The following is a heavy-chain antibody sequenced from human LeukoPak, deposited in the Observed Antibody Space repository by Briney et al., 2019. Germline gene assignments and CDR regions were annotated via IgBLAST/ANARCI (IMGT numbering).Heavy chain of an antibody. CDR1: GFTFSIHS. CDR2: ISSSSSTI. CDR3: ARGAYYYED. Sequence: GGSLRLSCAASGFTFSIHSVNWVRQAPGKGLEWVSYISSSSSTIYYADSVKGRFTISRDNAKNSLYLQMNSLRAEDTAVYYCARGAYYYEDWGQGTLVTVSS. V-gene: IGHV3-48*01. J-gene: IGHJ4*02. D-gene: IGHD3-22*01.